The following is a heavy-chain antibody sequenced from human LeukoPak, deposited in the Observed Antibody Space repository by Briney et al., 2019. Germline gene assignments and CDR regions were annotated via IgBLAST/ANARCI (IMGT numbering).Heavy chain of an antibody. CDR3: ARISRRGATYFYYGMDV. Sequence: TGGSLRLSCAGSAFTFSSYAIPWVRQTPGKGLEWVTVISFDGSSEYYSDSVRGRFTISRDNSRNTLYLQMDSLRVEDMAVYYCARISRRGATYFYYGMDVWGQGTTVTVSS. CDR1: AFTFSSYA. J-gene: IGHJ6*02. CDR2: ISFDGSSE. D-gene: IGHD2-21*01. V-gene: IGHV3-30*03.